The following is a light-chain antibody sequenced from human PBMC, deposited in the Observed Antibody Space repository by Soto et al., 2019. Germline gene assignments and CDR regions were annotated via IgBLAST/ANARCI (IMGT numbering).Light chain of an antibody. CDR2: GAS. Sequence: EIVLTQSPGTLSLSPGERATLSCRASQTITNNFLAWYQQKPDQAPMLLMYGASSRASGIPDRFSCGGSDTEFNLTISRLEPEDAAVYYCHQYGSSPPFTFGPGTKVDIK. CDR1: QTITNNF. CDR3: HQYGSSPPFT. J-gene: IGKJ3*01. V-gene: IGKV3-20*01.